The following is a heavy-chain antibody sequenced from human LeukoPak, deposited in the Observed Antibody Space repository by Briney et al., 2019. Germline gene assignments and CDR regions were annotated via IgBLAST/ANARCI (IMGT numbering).Heavy chain of an antibody. CDR1: GYSISSGTY. Sequence: SETLSLTCTVSGYSISSGTYWGWIRQPPGKGPEWIGSIYQSGSTYYTPSLRSRVTMSVDTSKNQFSLRLSSVAAADTAMYYCARALLLWFGESPCAFDIWGQGTMVTVSS. CDR3: ARALLLWFGESPCAFDI. D-gene: IGHD3-10*01. J-gene: IGHJ3*02. CDR2: IYQSGST. V-gene: IGHV4-38-2*02.